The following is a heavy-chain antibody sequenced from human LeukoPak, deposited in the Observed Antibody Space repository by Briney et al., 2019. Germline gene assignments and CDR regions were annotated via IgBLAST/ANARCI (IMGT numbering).Heavy chain of an antibody. J-gene: IGHJ4*02. D-gene: IGHD6-19*01. V-gene: IGHV4-34*01. Sequence: SETLSLTCAVYGGSFSGYCWSWIRQPPGKGLEWIGEINHSGSTNYNPSLKSRVTISVDTSKNQFSLKLSSVTAADTAVYYCARRGPGIIAVAAYYFDYWGQGTLVTVSS. CDR1: GGSFSGYC. CDR2: INHSGST. CDR3: ARRGPGIIAVAAYYFDY.